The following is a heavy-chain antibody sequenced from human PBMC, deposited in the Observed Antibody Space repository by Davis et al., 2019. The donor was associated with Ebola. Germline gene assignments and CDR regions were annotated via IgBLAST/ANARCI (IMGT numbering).Heavy chain of an antibody. J-gene: IGHJ5*02. V-gene: IGHV3-23*01. CDR2: ISGSGAIT. CDR3: AKGRLMWFDP. Sequence: GGSLRLFCAASGFDVTSNYMSWVRQAPGKGLGWVSAISGSGAITNYSDSVKGRFTISRDISRSTLYLQMNGLRAEDTAVYYCAKGRLMWFDPWGQGTLVTVSS. CDR1: GFDVTSNY.